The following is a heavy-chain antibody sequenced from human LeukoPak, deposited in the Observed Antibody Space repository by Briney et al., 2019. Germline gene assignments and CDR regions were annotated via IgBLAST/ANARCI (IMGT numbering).Heavy chain of an antibody. CDR2: ISSDGSTI. CDR3: ARDPLSDSSGGY. D-gene: IGHD3-3*01. J-gene: IGHJ4*02. V-gene: IGHV3-11*01. CDR1: GFTFSDFF. Sequence: GGSLRLSCAASGFTFSDFFMSWIRRAPGKGLEWVSYISSDGSTIYYADSVRGRFTISRDNSKNSVYLQMISLRAEDTAVYYCARDPLSDSSGGYWGQGTLVTVSS.